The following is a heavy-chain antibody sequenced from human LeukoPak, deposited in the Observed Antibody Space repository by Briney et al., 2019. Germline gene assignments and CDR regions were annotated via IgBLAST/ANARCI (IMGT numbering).Heavy chain of an antibody. CDR1: GGSISSSSYY. D-gene: IGHD3-16*01. CDR3: ARRVGTQYYFDY. Sequence: SETLSLTCTVSGGSISSSSYYWGWIRQPPGKGLEWIGSIYYSGSTYYNPSLKSRVTISVDTSKNQFSLKLSSVTAADTAVYYCARRVGTQYYFDYWGQGTLVTVSS. V-gene: IGHV4-39*07. J-gene: IGHJ4*02. CDR2: IYYSGST.